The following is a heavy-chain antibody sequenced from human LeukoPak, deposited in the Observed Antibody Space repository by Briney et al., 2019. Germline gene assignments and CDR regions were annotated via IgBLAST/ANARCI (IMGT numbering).Heavy chain of an antibody. CDR2: IYYSGST. D-gene: IGHD3-16*01. J-gene: IGHJ6*03. V-gene: IGHV4-59*01. Sequence: SETLSLTCTVSGGSISNYYWSWIRQPPGKGLEWIGYIYYSGSTNYNPSLKSRVTISVDTSKNQFSLKLSSVTAADTAVYYCARVRGSIYYYYYYMDVWGKGTTVTVSS. CDR1: GGSISNYY. CDR3: ARVRGSIYYYYYYMDV.